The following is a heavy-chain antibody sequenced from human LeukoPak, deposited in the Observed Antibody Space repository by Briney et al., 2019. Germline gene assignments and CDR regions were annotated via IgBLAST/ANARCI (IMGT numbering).Heavy chain of an antibody. CDR2: ISGSGGST. CDR1: GFTLRSYA. Sequence: PGGSLRPSCAASGFTLRSYAMSWVRQVQGKGLEWVSAISGSGGSTYYADSVKGRSTISRDNSKNTLYLQMNSLRAEDTAVYYCAKDNGCSSTSCYRSYYYGMDVWGQGTTVTVSS. J-gene: IGHJ6*02. V-gene: IGHV3-23*01. D-gene: IGHD2-2*01. CDR3: AKDNGCSSTSCYRSYYYGMDV.